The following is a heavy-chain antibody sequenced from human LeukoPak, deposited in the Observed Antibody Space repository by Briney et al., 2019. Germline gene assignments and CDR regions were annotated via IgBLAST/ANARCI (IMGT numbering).Heavy chain of an antibody. CDR1: GLTFCSYN. V-gene: IGHV3-48*02. J-gene: IGHJ4*02. CDR2: MSTRSNTI. Sequence: GGSLRLSCAASGLTFCSYNMNWLRQAPGKGLDWVSYMSTRSNTIYYADSVKGRFTISRDNAKNSLYLQMNSLRDEDTAVYYCTTHYYDSSGYYYRHFDCWGQGTLVTVSS. D-gene: IGHD3-22*01. CDR3: TTHYYDSSGYYYRHFDC.